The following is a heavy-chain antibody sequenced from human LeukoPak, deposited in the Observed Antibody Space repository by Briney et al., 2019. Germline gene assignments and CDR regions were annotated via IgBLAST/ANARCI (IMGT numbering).Heavy chain of an antibody. CDR3: ARPPGYYYYMDV. J-gene: IGHJ6*03. CDR1: GFTFSSYA. Sequence: GGSLRLSCAASGFTFSSYAMHWVRQAPGKGLEWVAVISYDGSNKYYADSVKGRFTISRDNSKNTLYLQMNSLRAEDTAVYYCARPPGYYYYMDVWGKGTTVTVSS. V-gene: IGHV3-30*04. CDR2: ISYDGSNK.